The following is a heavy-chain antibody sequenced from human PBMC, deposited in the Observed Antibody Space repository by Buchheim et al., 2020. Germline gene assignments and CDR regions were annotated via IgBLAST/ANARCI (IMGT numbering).Heavy chain of an antibody. D-gene: IGHD3-9*01. CDR1: GFTFSDYW. J-gene: IGHJ6*02. CDR3: ARVMGYDILTGYYLVPLFNGMDV. CDR2: IKSDGSST. Sequence: EVQLVESGGGLVQPGGSLRLSCTASGFTFSDYWMYWVRQAPGKGLVWVSRIKSDGSSTSYADSVKGRFTISRDNAKNTLYLQMNSLRVEDTAVYYCARVMGYDILTGYYLVPLFNGMDVWGQGTT. V-gene: IGHV3-74*01.